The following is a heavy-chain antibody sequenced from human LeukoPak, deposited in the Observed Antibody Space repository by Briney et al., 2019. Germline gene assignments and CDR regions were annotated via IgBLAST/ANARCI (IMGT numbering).Heavy chain of an antibody. J-gene: IGHJ6*03. CDR2: ISYDGSNK. V-gene: IGHV3-30*18. Sequence: GGSLRLSCAASGFTFSSYAMHWVRQAPGKGLEWVAVISYDGSNKYYADSVKGRFIISRDNSKNTLYLQMNSLRAEDTAVYYRAKKGSRYYYYYMDVWGKGTTVTVSS. CDR1: GFTFSSYA. D-gene: IGHD3-10*01. CDR3: AKKGSRYYYYYMDV.